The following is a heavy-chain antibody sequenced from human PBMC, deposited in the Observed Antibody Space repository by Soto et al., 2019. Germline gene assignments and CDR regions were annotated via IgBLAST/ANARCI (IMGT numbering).Heavy chain of an antibody. CDR1: GESISSGGYY. D-gene: IGHD6-6*01. J-gene: IGHJ4*02. CDR2: IYDSESA. Sequence: QVQLQESGPGLVKASQTLSLICSVSGESISSGGYYWSWIRHHPGKCLEWIGYIYDSESAYYNPSPTSGVTISMDTSSNHFAMQLSSVTAADPAGYYCARASSSSSAAGYWGQGTLITVSS. V-gene: IGHV4-31*03. CDR3: ARASSSSSAAGY.